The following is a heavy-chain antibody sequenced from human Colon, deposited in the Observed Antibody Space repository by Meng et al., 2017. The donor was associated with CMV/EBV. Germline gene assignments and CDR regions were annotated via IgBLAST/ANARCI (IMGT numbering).Heavy chain of an antibody. D-gene: IGHD1-26*01. CDR1: GYTFTNYG. J-gene: IGHJ1*01. Sequence: QVQQVQSGAEVKKPGASVKVSCKASGYTFTNYGISWVRQAPGQGLEWMGWISAYTGDTYYAQKFQGRVTMTTDTSTSTAYMELRSLRSDDTAVYYCVRESQSGSYIYLQHWGQGTLVTVSS. V-gene: IGHV1-18*01. CDR2: ISAYTGDT. CDR3: VRESQSGSYIYLQH.